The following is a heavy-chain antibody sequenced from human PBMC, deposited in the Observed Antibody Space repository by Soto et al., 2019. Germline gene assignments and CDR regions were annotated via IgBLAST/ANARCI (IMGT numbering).Heavy chain of an antibody. CDR2: ISRSGATT. J-gene: IGHJ4*02. Sequence: GGSLRLSCAASGFTFNNFAMSWVRQAPGKGLEWVSSISRSGATTTYADSVKGRFTISRDNSKNTLYLQMNSLRAEDTTIYYCARDYDYLWGNYRPLWYFDYWGQGTLVTVSS. D-gene: IGHD3-16*02. V-gene: IGHV3-23*01. CDR1: GFTFNNFA. CDR3: ARDYDYLWGNYRPLWYFDY.